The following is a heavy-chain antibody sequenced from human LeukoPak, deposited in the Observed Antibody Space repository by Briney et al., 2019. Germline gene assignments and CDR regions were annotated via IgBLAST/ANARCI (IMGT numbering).Heavy chain of an antibody. V-gene: IGHV4-4*07. CDR1: GGSISSYY. CDR2: IYTTGNT. CDR3: ARVRKDIVVVPAAMADAFDI. Sequence: PSETLSLTCTVSGGSISSYYWSWIRQPAGKGLEWIGRIYTTGNTNYNPSLKSRVTMSVDTSKNQFSLKVTSVTAADTAVYYCARVRKDIVVVPAAMADAFDIWGQGTMVTVSS. J-gene: IGHJ3*02. D-gene: IGHD2-2*01.